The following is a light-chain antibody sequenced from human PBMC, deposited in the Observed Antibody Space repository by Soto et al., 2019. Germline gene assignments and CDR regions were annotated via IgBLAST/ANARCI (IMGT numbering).Light chain of an antibody. J-gene: IGKJ5*01. CDR1: QTVNSG. Sequence: EIVLTQSPATLSSSPGERATLSCRASQTVNSGLAWYQHKPGQAPRLLIYDGSNRASGIPARFSGSGSGTDHTLTISSLEPEDSAVYYCQQRSNWPITFGQGTRLEIK. CDR3: QQRSNWPIT. CDR2: DGS. V-gene: IGKV3-11*01.